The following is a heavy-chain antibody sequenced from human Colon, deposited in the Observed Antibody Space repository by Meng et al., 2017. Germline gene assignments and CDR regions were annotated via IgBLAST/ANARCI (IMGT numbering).Heavy chain of an antibody. D-gene: IGHD5-18*01. CDR2: ISGSGGST. CDR3: AGHGGYSY. J-gene: IGHJ4*02. Sequence: EVQSWEAEGGLGQHCGSLQLACSGSRFPCSRYSMGWVRQAPGKGLEWVSVISGSGGSTYYADSVKGRFTISRDNSKNTLYLQMNSLRAEDTAVYYCAGHGGYSYLGQGTLVTVSS. CDR1: RFPCSRYS. V-gene: IGHV3-23*01.